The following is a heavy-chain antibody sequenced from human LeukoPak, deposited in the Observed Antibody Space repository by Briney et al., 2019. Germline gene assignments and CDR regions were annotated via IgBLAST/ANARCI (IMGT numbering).Heavy chain of an antibody. J-gene: IGHJ3*02. CDR3: ARTSPYGSGKAFDI. CDR1: GGSISSYY. V-gene: IGHV4-59*01. D-gene: IGHD3-10*01. CDR2: IYYSGST. Sequence: SETLSLTCTVSGGSISSYYWSWIRQPPGKGLEWIGYIYYSGSTNYNPSLKSRVTISVDTSKNQFSLKLSSVTAADTAVYYCARTSPYGSGKAFDIWGQGTMVTVSS.